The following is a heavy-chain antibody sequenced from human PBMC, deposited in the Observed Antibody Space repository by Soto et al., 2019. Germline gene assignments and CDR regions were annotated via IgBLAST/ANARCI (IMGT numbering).Heavy chain of an antibody. CDR1: GGSLSSRDYY. CDR3: ARELSAYSYGPGEAN. D-gene: IGHD4-4*01. J-gene: IGHJ4*02. V-gene: IGHV4-30-4*01. CDR2: IDYSGRT. Sequence: SETLSLTCSVSGGSLSSRDYYWTWIRQPPGKALEWIGYIDYSGRTSFNPSLKSRLFISIDISRNQFFLTLTSMASADTAMYYCARELSAYSYGPGEANWGQGTLVTVS.